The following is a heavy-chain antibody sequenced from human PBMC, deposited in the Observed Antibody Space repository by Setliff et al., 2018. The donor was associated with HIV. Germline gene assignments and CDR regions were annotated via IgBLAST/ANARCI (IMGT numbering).Heavy chain of an antibody. CDR2: IRSEGYGGTT. CDR1: GFTFGDYA. CDR3: TSTLGY. Sequence: GGSLRLSCTASGFTFGDYAMAWVRQAPGKGLDWVAFIRSEGYGGTTDYAAPVKGRFTILRDDSKNTLYLQMNSLKTEDTAVYYCTSTLGYWGQGTLVTVSS. V-gene: IGHV3-49*04. J-gene: IGHJ4*02.